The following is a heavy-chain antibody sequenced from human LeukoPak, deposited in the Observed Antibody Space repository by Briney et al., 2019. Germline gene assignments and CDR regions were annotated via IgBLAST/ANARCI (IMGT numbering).Heavy chain of an antibody. D-gene: IGHD2-21*01. J-gene: IGHJ4*02. Sequence: PSETLSLTCAVYGGSFSGYYWSWIRQPPGKGLEWIGEINHSGSTNYNPSLRSRVTISVDTSKNQFSLKLSSVTAADTAVYYCARENGGGEGDYWGQGTLVTVSS. V-gene: IGHV4-34*01. CDR3: ARENGGGEGDY. CDR2: INHSGST. CDR1: GGSFSGYY.